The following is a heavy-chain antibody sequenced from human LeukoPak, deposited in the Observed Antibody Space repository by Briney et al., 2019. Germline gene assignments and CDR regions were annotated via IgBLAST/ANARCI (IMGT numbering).Heavy chain of an antibody. CDR3: TREVSGSLYFDY. CDR1: GFTFDDYA. CDR2: ISWNSGSI. D-gene: IGHD1-26*01. J-gene: IGHJ4*02. Sequence: GGSLRLSCAASGFTFDDYAMHWVRQAPGKGLEWVSGISWNSGSIGYADSVKGRFTISRDNAKNSLYLQMNSLRAEDTAVYYCTREVSGSLYFDYWGQGTLVTVSS. V-gene: IGHV3-9*01.